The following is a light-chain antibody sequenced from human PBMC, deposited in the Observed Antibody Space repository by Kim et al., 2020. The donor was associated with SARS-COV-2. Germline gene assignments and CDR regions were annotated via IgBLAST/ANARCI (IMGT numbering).Light chain of an antibody. J-gene: IGLJ3*02. CDR3: CSYAGSYTFEV. CDR2: DGS. CDR1: SSDVGGYNY. Sequence: QSVTISCTGTSSDVGGYNYVSWYQQHPGKAPKLMIYDGSKRPSGVPDRFSGSKSGNTASLTISGLQAEDEADYYCCSYAGSYTFEVFGGGTQLTVL. V-gene: IGLV2-11*01.